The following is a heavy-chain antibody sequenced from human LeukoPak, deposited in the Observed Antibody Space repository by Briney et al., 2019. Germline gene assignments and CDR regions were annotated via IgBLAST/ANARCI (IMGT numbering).Heavy chain of an antibody. CDR1: GGSISSGGYY. CDR2: IYYSGST. D-gene: IGHD5-18*01. CDR3: ARGDTAMVKD. Sequence: SETLSLTCIVSGGSISSGGYYWSWIRQHPGKGLEWIGYIYYSGSTYYNPSLKSRVTISVDTSKNQFSLKLSSVTAADTAVYYCARGDTAMVKDWGQGTLVTVSS. J-gene: IGHJ4*02. V-gene: IGHV4-31*03.